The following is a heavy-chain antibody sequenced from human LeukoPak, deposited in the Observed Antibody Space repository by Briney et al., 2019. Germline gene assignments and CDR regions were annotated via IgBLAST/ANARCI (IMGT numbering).Heavy chain of an antibody. V-gene: IGHV1-24*01. Sequence: ASVKVSCKVSGYTLTELSMHWVRQAPGKGLEWMGGFDPEDGETIYAQKFQGRVTMTEDTSTDTAYMELSSLRSEDTAVYYCATSAVNYYGSGSYPPDYWGQGILVTVSS. CDR3: ATSAVNYYGSGSYPPDY. CDR1: GYTLTELS. D-gene: IGHD3-10*01. J-gene: IGHJ4*02. CDR2: FDPEDGET.